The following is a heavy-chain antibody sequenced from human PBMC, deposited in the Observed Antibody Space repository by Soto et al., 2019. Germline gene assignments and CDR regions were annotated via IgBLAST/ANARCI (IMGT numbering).Heavy chain of an antibody. CDR1: GYTFTNYA. CDR2: INAGNGDT. V-gene: IGHV1-3*01. CDR3: ARRFTGLPPPIFDS. D-gene: IGHD2-2*01. Sequence: GASVKVSCKASGYTFTNYAIHWVRQAPGQRLEWMGWINAGNGDTKYSQNFQGRVTFTRDSSATTAYMELSTLTSEDTAVYYCARRFTGLPPPIFDSWGQGALVTVPS. J-gene: IGHJ4*02.